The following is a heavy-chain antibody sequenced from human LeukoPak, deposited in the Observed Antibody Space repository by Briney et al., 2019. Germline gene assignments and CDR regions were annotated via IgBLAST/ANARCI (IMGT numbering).Heavy chain of an antibody. Sequence: SETLSLTCTVSGGSVSSGSYYWNWIRQPPGKGLEWIGYIHYSGSTNYNPSLKSRVTISVDTSKNQFSLKLSSVTAADTAVYYCAGGDGYNSIFDVWGQGTMVTVSS. CDR1: GGSVSSGSYY. J-gene: IGHJ3*01. CDR2: IHYSGST. D-gene: IGHD5-24*01. CDR3: AGGDGYNSIFDV. V-gene: IGHV4-61*01.